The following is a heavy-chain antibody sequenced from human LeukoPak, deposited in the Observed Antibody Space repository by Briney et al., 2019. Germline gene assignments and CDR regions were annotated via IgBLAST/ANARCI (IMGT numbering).Heavy chain of an antibody. CDR3: ARDLKTAMDYFDY. D-gene: IGHD2-2*01. CDR2: IYSGGST. Sequence: PGGSLRLSCAASGFTFSSYGMSWVRQAPGKGLEWVSLIYSGGSTYYADSVKGRFTISRDNSKNTLFLQMNSLRPEDTAVYYCARDLKTAMDYFDYWGQGALVTVSS. CDR1: GFTFSSYG. V-gene: IGHV3-66*01. J-gene: IGHJ4*02.